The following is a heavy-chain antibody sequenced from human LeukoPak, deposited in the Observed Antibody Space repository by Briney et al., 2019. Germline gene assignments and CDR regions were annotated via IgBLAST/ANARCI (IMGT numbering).Heavy chain of an antibody. CDR3: ARDQGGLLDELNY. CDR2: IIPIFGTA. D-gene: IGHD3-16*01. J-gene: IGHJ4*02. V-gene: IGHV1-69*01. Sequence: GASVKLSCKASGGTFSSYAISWGRQAPGQGLEWRGGIIPIFGTANSAQKLQGRVTITADESTSTAYMELSSLRYEDTAVYYCARDQGGLLDELNYWGEGTLVTVSS. CDR1: GGTFSSYA.